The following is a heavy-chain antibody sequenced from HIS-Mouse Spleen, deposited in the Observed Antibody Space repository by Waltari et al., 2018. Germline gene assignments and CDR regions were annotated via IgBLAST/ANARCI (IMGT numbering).Heavy chain of an antibody. CDR2: IYTSGST. J-gene: IGHJ3*02. CDR1: GGSISSYY. Sequence: QVQLQESGPGLVKPSETLSLTCTVSGGSISSYYWSWIRQPAGKGLEWIGRIYTSGSTNYNPSPKRRSTLSVVTSKNQFSLKLSSVTAADTAVYYCARDFHDFWSGYYGGDKKHDAFDIWGQGTMVTVSS. CDR3: ARDFHDFWSGYYGGDKKHDAFDI. V-gene: IGHV4-4*07. D-gene: IGHD3-3*01.